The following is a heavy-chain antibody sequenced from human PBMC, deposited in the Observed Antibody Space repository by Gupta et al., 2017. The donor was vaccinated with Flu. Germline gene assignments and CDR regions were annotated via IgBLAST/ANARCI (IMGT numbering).Heavy chain of an antibody. J-gene: IGHJ4*02. CDR2: IFTSGST. Sequence: QVQLQESGPGLVKPSETLSLTCSVSGDSISSYYWSWIRQPAGKGLEWIGRIFTSGSTDYNPSLKSRVTMSIDMYNNQFSLRLRSVTAADTAVYYCARDPGYYDTKIYFDYWGQGALVTVSS. CDR3: ARDPGYYDTKIYFDY. V-gene: IGHV4-4*07. CDR1: GDSISSYY. D-gene: IGHD3-16*01.